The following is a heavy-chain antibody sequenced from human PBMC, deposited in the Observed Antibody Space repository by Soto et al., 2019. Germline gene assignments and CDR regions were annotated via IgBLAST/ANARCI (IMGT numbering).Heavy chain of an antibody. CDR2: INHSGST. D-gene: IGHD6-6*01. Sequence: PSETLSLTCAVYGGSFSGYYWSWIRQPPGKGLEWIGEINHSGSTNYNPSLKSRVTISVDTSKNQFSLKLSSVTAADTAVYYCARTSIAARRWFDPWGQGTLVTVSS. CDR3: ARTSIAARRWFDP. CDR1: GGSFSGYY. V-gene: IGHV4-34*01. J-gene: IGHJ5*02.